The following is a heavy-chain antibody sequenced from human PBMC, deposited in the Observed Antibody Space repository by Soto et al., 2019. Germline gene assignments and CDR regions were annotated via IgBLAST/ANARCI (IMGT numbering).Heavy chain of an antibody. Sequence: QVQLVQSGAEVKKPGASVKVSCKASGYTFTSYGISWVRQAPGRGLEWMGWISAYNGDTNYAQKLQGRVTVTTDTSTSTAYMELRSLRSDDTAVYYCARDPRIQRGSGVLTDMDGWGRGTTVIVSS. J-gene: IGHJ6*03. D-gene: IGHD3-10*01. V-gene: IGHV1-18*01. CDR3: ARDPRIQRGSGVLTDMDG. CDR1: GYTFTSYG. CDR2: ISAYNGDT.